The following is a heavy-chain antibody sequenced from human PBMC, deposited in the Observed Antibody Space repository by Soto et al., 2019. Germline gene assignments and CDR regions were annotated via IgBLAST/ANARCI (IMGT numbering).Heavy chain of an antibody. CDR2: IYYSGST. D-gene: IGHD6-19*01. V-gene: IGHV4-39*01. Sequence: SETLSLTCTVSGGSISSSSYYWSWIRQPPGKGLEWIGSIYYSGSTYYNPSLKSRVTISVDTSKNQFSLKLSSVTAADTAVYYCARRIAVAGTVNFDYWGQGTLVTVSS. CDR3: ARRIAVAGTVNFDY. J-gene: IGHJ4*02. CDR1: GGSISSSSYY.